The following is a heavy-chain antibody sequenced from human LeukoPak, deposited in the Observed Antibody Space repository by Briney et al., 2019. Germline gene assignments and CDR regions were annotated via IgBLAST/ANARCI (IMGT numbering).Heavy chain of an antibody. J-gene: IGHJ4*02. Sequence: GGSLRLSCAASGFTFSSYSMNWVRQAPGKGLEWVSSISSSSSYIYYADSVKGRFTISRDNAKNSLYLKMNSLRAEDTAVYYCARGGVRGVIIKPFDYWGQGTLVTVSS. D-gene: IGHD3-10*01. CDR3: ARGGVRGVIIKPFDY. V-gene: IGHV3-21*01. CDR2: ISSSSSYI. CDR1: GFTFSSYS.